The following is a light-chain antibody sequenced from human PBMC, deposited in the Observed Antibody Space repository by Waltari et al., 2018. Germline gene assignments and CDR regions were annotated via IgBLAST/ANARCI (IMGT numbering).Light chain of an antibody. CDR1: QGISNY. CDR2: AAS. Sequence: DIQLTQSPSSLSASVAARVTITCRASQGISNYLAWYQQQPGKVPNLLIYAASTLQSGVPSRFSGSGSGTDFTLTISSLQPEDVATYYCQKYNSATPRTFGQGTKVEIK. J-gene: IGKJ1*01. CDR3: QKYNSATPRT. V-gene: IGKV1-27*01.